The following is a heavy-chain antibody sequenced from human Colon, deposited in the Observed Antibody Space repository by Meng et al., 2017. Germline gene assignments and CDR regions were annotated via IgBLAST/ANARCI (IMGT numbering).Heavy chain of an antibody. V-gene: IGHV3-74*01. D-gene: IGHD4-17*01. CDR1: GFTFSDYW. CDR3: ASLSPPVTEKWIDP. CDR2: INGDGGSV. Sequence: GESLKISCAASGFTFSDYWMNWVRQVPGKGLEWVSRINGDGGSVSYADSVKGRFSISRDNSKSTLYLQMNKLRADDTAVYYCASLSPPVTEKWIDPWGQGTLVTVSS. J-gene: IGHJ5*02.